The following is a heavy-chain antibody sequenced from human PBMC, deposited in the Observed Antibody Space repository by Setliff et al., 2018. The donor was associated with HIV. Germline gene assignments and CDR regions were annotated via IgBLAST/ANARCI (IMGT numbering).Heavy chain of an antibody. D-gene: IGHD3-10*01. CDR2: IYYTGNT. CDR3: VSGWATLLRGIRTTGWFEP. Sequence: SETLSLTCTVSRASIGSNSYFWGWIRQPPGKGLEWIGNIYYTGNTYYNSSLQSRVTISLDTSKNQFSLRLNSVTAADTAVYYCVSGWATLLRGIRTTGWFEPWGQGTLVTVSS. V-gene: IGHV4-39*01. CDR1: RASIGSNSYF. J-gene: IGHJ5*02.